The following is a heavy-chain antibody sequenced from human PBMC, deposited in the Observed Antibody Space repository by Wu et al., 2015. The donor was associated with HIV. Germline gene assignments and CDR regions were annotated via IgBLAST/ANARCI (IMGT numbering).Heavy chain of an antibody. V-gene: IGHV1-18*01. CDR3: ARTLITMIVVSLPSHPDAFDI. CDR2: ISAYNGNT. D-gene: IGHD3-22*01. CDR1: GGTFSSYA. Sequence: QVQLVQSGAEVKKPGSSVKVSCKASGGTFSSYAISWVRQAPGQGLEWMGWISAYNGNTNYAQKLQGRVTMTTDTSTSTAYMELRSLRSDDTAVYYCARTLITMIVVSLPSHPDAFDIWGQGTMVTVSS. J-gene: IGHJ3*02.